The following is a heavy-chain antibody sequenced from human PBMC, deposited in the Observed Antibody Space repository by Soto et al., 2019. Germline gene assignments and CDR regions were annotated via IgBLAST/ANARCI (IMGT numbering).Heavy chain of an antibody. D-gene: IGHD3-16*01. CDR3: VRVEMYEGEFNPNFDR. Sequence: PSETRSLTCTVSGDSLRSSYHYWVRLGQSPGKALEWLGSIYYTGKTYYNPSLKRRVSISVDMATNELSLRLSAESVADTAVYYCVRVEMYEGEFNPNFDRWGQGALVTVSS. CDR1: GDSLRSSYHY. CDR2: IYYTGKT. J-gene: IGHJ4*02. V-gene: IGHV4-39*01.